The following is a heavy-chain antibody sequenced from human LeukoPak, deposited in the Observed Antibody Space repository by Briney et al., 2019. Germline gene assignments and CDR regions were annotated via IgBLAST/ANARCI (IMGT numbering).Heavy chain of an antibody. V-gene: IGHV7-4-1*02. D-gene: IGHD1-26*01. Sequence: ASVKVSCKASGYTFTSYAMNWVRQAPGQGLEWMGWINTNTGNPTYAQGFTGRFVFSLDTSVSTAYLQISSLKAEDTAVYYCASGPPEPRRGSYWGEYYFDYWGQGTLVTVSS. CDR3: ASGPPEPRRGSYWGEYYFDY. CDR2: INTNTGNP. J-gene: IGHJ4*02. CDR1: GYTFTSYA.